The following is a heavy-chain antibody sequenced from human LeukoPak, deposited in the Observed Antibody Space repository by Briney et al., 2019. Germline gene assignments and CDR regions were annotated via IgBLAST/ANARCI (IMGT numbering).Heavy chain of an antibody. Sequence: SETLSLTCTVSGGSISSDFWSWIRQPPGKGLEWIGDVYNSGSTNYNPSLRSRVTILVDMSKNQFSLKLTSVTAADTAVYYCARRSTAMGPFDYWGQGTLVTVSA. CDR1: GGSISSDF. D-gene: IGHD1-1*01. V-gene: IGHV4-59*08. CDR2: VYNSGST. J-gene: IGHJ4*02. CDR3: ARRSTAMGPFDY.